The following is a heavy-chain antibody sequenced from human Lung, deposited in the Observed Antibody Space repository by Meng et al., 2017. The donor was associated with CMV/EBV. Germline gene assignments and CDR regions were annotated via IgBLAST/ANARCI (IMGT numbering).Heavy chain of an antibody. Sequence: GGSXRLXCAASGFTFSTYGMAWVRQAPRRGLAWVSAISGRGGLKYYADSVKGRFTISRDNAKNTVYLQMNSLRVEDTAVYYCARTKSTITIVGVENGFDHWXQGARVTVSS. CDR2: ISGRGGLK. CDR1: GFTFSTYG. D-gene: IGHD3-3*01. J-gene: IGHJ5*02. CDR3: ARTKSTITIVGVENGFDH. V-gene: IGHV3-23*01.